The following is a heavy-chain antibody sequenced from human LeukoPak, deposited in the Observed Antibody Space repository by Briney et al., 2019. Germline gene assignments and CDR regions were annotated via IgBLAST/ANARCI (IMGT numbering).Heavy chain of an antibody. V-gene: IGHV3-30*04. Sequence: ETGGSLRLSCAASGFTFSSYAMHWVRQAPGKGLEWVAVISYDGSNKYYADSVKGRFTISRDNSKNTLYLQMNSLRAEDTAVYYCARDKGYCSGGSCYSAYYFDYWAREPWSPSPQ. D-gene: IGHD2-15*01. J-gene: IGHJ4*02. CDR2: ISYDGSNK. CDR3: ARDKGYCSGGSCYSAYYFDY. CDR1: GFTFSSYA.